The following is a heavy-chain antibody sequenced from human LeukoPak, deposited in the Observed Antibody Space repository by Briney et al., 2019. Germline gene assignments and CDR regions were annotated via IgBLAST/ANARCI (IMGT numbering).Heavy chain of an antibody. CDR1: GYTFTGYH. D-gene: IGHD1-26*01. Sequence: ASVMVSCKASGYTFTGYHMHWVRQAPGQGLEWMGWINPNSGDTSYTQKFQGRVTMTGDTSISTAYMELNRLSSDDTAVYYCARDGSLDYWGQGTLVTVSS. CDR2: INPNSGDT. V-gene: IGHV1-2*02. CDR3: ARDGSLDY. J-gene: IGHJ4*02.